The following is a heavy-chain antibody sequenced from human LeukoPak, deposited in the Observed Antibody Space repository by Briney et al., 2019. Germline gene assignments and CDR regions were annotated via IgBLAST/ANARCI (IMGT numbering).Heavy chain of an antibody. D-gene: IGHD3-10*01. J-gene: IGHJ4*02. V-gene: IGHV4-39*07. CDR2: IYYSGST. Sequence: SETLSLTCTVSGGSISSSSYYWGWIRQPPGKGLEWIGSIYYSGSTYYNPSLKSRVTISVDTSKNQFSLKLSSVTAADTAVYYCARGSAVRGVIVLDYWGQGTLVTVSS. CDR3: ARGSAVRGVIVLDY. CDR1: GGSISSSSYY.